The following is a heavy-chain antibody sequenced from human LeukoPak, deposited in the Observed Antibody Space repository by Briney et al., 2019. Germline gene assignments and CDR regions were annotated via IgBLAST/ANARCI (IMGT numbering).Heavy chain of an antibody. CDR3: ARLQWPDDFDY. V-gene: IGHV4-59*05. CDR1: GGSISSYY. Sequence: SETLSLTCTVSGGSISSYYWSWIRQPAGKGLEWIGSIYYSGSTYYNPSLKSRVTISVDTSKNQFSLKLSSVTAADTAVYYCARLQWPDDFDYWGQGTLVTVSS. CDR2: IYYSGST. D-gene: IGHD4-11*01. J-gene: IGHJ4*02.